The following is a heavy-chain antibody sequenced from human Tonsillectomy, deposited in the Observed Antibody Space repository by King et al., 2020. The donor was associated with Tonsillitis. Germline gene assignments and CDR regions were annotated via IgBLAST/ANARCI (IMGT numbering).Heavy chain of an antibody. V-gene: IGHV3-7*01. J-gene: IGHJ4*02. CDR1: GFIFSRHW. Sequence: EVQLVESGGGLVQPGGSLRLSCAASGFIFSRHWRTWVRQAPGKGLEWVANINQGGREQYYVDSVRGRFTISRDNAKNSLYLQMNSLRAEDTAVYYCARGVVADTFDYWGQGTLVTVSS. CDR3: ARGVVADTFDY. D-gene: IGHD2-15*01. CDR2: INQGGREQ.